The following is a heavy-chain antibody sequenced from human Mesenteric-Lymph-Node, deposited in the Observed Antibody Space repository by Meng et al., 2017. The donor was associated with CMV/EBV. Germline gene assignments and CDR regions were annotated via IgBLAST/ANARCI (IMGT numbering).Heavy chain of an antibody. CDR2: IYYSEST. CDR3: ARDTSGNFYTNYYGMDV. V-gene: IGHV4-39*07. D-gene: IGHD3-22*01. J-gene: IGHJ6*02. Sequence: SETLSPTCTVSGGSISSSSYYWGWIRQPPGKGLEWIGSIYYSESTNYNPSLKSRVTISVDTSKNQFSLKLSSVTAADTAVYYCARDTSGNFYTNYYGMDVWGQGTTVTVSS. CDR1: GGSISSSSYY.